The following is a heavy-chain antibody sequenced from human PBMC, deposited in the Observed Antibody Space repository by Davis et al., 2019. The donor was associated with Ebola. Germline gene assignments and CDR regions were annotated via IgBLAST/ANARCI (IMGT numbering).Heavy chain of an antibody. CDR2: ISSSGSTI. CDR3: ARFLRFFPSYYYGMDV. J-gene: IGHJ6*04. D-gene: IGHD3-3*01. V-gene: IGHV3-11*01. Sequence: GESLKISCAASGFTFSDYYMSWIRQAPGKGLEWVSYISSSGSTIYYADSVKGRFTISRDNAKNSLYLQMNSLRAEDTAVYYCARFLRFFPSYYYGMDVWGKGTTVTVSS. CDR1: GFTFSDYY.